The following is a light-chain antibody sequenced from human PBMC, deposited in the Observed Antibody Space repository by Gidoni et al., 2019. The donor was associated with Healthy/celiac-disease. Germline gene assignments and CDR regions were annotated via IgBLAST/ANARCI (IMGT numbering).Light chain of an antibody. CDR1: SSDVGGYNY. CDR3: SSYTTSSTRV. V-gene: IGLV2-14*01. CDR2: EVS. Sequence: QSALTQPASVSGSPGQSITISCTGTSSDVGGYNYVSWYQHHPGKAPKLMIYEVSNRPSGVSNRFSGSKSGNTASLTISGLQAEDEADYYCSSYTTSSTRVFGTGTKVNVL. J-gene: IGLJ1*01.